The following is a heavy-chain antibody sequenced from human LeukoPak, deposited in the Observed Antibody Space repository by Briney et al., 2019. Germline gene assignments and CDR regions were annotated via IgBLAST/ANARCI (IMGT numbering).Heavy chain of an antibody. J-gene: IGHJ4*02. D-gene: IGHD4-23*01. Sequence: PGGSLRLSCAASGFIFSSYAMTWVRQAPGKGLEWVSAISDGGAITYYADSVKGRFTISRDNSKNTLYLQVNSLRAEDTAVYYCAKGGRNSEGDYWGQGTLVTVSS. CDR1: GFIFSSYA. CDR2: ISDGGAIT. V-gene: IGHV3-23*01. CDR3: AKGGRNSEGDY.